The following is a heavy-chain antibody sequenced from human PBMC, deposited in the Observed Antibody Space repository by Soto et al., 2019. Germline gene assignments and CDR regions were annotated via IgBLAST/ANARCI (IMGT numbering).Heavy chain of an antibody. CDR3: ADTPYSRYDY. V-gene: IGHV3-23*01. J-gene: IGHJ4*02. CDR2: ISSSGGST. Sequence: GGSLRLSCVASGFTFSGYALSWVRQAPGKGLEWVSAISSSGGSTYYADSVKGRFTISRDNSKNTLYLQMNSLRAEDTAVYYCADTPYSRYDYWGQGTLVTVAS. D-gene: IGHD6-13*01. CDR1: GFTFSGYA.